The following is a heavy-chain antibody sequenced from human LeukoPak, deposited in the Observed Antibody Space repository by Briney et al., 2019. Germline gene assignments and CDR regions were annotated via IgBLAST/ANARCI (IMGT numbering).Heavy chain of an antibody. CDR1: GFTFSSYG. Sequence: PGGSLRLSCAASGFTFSSYGMHWVRQAPGKGLEWVAVIWYDGSNKYYADSVKGRFTISRDNAKNSLSLQMNSLRAEDTAVYYCARQRGSGCLDYWGQGTLVTVSS. J-gene: IGHJ4*02. V-gene: IGHV3-33*01. CDR2: IWYDGSNK. D-gene: IGHD6-19*01. CDR3: ARQRGSGCLDY.